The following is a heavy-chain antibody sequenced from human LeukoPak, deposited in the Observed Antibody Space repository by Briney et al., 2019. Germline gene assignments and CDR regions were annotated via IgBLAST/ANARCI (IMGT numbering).Heavy chain of an antibody. Sequence: ASVKVSCKASGGTFSSYAISWVRQAPGQGLEWMGGIIPIFGTANYAQKFQGRVTITADESTSTAYMELSSLRSEDTAVYYCARDRVNWFDPWGQGTLVTVSS. CDR3: ARDRVNWFDP. V-gene: IGHV1-69*13. J-gene: IGHJ5*02. D-gene: IGHD3-10*01. CDR1: GGTFSSYA. CDR2: IIPIFGTA.